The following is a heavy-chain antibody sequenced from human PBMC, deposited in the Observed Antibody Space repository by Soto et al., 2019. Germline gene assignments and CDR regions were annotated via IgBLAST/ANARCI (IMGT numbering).Heavy chain of an antibody. V-gene: IGHV1-46*01. D-gene: IGHD3-9*01. CDR3: ARDPILTGSYYYGMDV. CDR1: GFSFSDYF. CDR2: INPSGDSR. J-gene: IGHJ6*02. Sequence: ASVKVSCKASGFSFSDYFMHWVRQAPGQGLEWMGIINPSGDSRNYAQKFQGRVTITRDTSTSTVYMDLSSLRYEDTAVYYYARDPILTGSYYYGMDVWGQGTTVTVSS.